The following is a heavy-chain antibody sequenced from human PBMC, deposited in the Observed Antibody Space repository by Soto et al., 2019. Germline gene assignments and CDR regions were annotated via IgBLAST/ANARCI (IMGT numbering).Heavy chain of an antibody. CDR2: IYYSGST. CDR3: ARQYCDYVRGAFDI. J-gene: IGHJ3*02. CDR1: IGSISSYY. V-gene: IGHV4-59*01. Sequence: QVQLRASGPGLVKPSETLSLTCTVSIGSISSYYWSWIRQPPGKGLEWIGYIYYSGSTNYNPSLKMRVTISVGTSKNQSSLKLRSVTAADTAVYYCARQYCDYVRGAFDIWGQGTMVTVSS. D-gene: IGHD4-17*01.